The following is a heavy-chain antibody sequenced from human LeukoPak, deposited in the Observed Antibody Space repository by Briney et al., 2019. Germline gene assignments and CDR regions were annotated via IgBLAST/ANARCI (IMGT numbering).Heavy chain of an antibody. CDR2: IYYSGST. V-gene: IGHV4-31*03. CDR1: GGSISSGGYY. CDR3: ARLSSTYGYAFDY. D-gene: IGHD5-18*01. Sequence: PSQTLSLTCTVSGGSISSGGYYWSWIRQLPGKGLEWIGYIYYSGSTYYHPSLKGRVTISVDTSKNQFSLNLSSVTAADTAMYYCARLSSTYGYAFDYWGQGSLVPVSS. J-gene: IGHJ4*02.